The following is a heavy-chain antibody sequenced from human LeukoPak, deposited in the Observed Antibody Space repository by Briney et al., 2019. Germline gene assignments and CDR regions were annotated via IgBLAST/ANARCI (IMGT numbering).Heavy chain of an antibody. CDR1: GYSENFYG. J-gene: IGHJ4*02. V-gene: IGHV1-18*01. D-gene: IGHD2-21*02. CDR3: ATTEYKNCGGDCYSIPTD. Sequence: ASVKVSCKTSGYSENFYGITWVRQVAGQGLEWMGWISAQHGQTEYAPNSQDRVTMTTDTYTNTAYMELSSLRSEDTAVYYCATTEYKNCGGDCYSIPTDWGQGTLVTVSS. CDR2: ISAQHGQT.